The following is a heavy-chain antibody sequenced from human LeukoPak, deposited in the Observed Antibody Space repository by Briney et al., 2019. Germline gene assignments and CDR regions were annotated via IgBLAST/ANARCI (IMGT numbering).Heavy chain of an antibody. V-gene: IGHV3-30*02. CDR2: IRYDGSNK. Sequence: GGSLRLSCAASGFTFSSYGMHRVRQAPGKGLEWVAFIRYDGSNKYYGDSVKGRFTISRDNSKNTLYLQMNSLRAEDTAVYYCAKGPLEYYYDSSAGAFDVWGQGTMVTVSS. D-gene: IGHD3-22*01. J-gene: IGHJ3*01. CDR1: GFTFSSYG. CDR3: AKGPLEYYYDSSAGAFDV.